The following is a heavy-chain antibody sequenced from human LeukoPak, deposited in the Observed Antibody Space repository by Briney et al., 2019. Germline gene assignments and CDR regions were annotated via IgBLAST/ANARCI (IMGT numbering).Heavy chain of an antibody. Sequence: ASVKVSCKASGYTFTGYFMHWVRQAPGQGLEWMGWINPHNGGTDYAQKFQGRVTMTRDTSINTSYMELTRLRSDDTAVYYCARGLWFGDENPPYFDYWGQGILVTVSS. V-gene: IGHV1-2*02. CDR1: GYTFTGYF. CDR3: ARGLWFGDENPPYFDY. CDR2: INPHNGGT. D-gene: IGHD3-10*01. J-gene: IGHJ4*02.